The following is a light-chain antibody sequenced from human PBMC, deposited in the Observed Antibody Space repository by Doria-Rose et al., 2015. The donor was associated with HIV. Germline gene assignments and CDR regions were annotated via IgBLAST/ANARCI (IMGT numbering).Light chain of an antibody. CDR1: RGFGSTY. Sequence: EIVMTQSPATCPFLPGKRATSPGRPSRGFGSTYLACYQQKPGQVPSLLIYDGSTRATGIPDRFSASGSGTDFTPTINRLEPEDFALYYCHQYGTSWTFGQGTKVEI. CDR2: DGS. CDR3: HQYGTSWT. V-gene: IGKV3-20*01. J-gene: IGKJ1*01.